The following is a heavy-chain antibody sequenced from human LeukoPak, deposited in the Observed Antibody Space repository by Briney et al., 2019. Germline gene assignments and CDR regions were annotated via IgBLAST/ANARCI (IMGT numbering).Heavy chain of an antibody. Sequence: GASVKVSCKASGYTFTSYGISWVRQAHGEGLERMGGIIPIFGTANYAQKFQGRVTITADESTSTAYMELSSLRSEDTAVYYCATRQRYSGSLGAFDIWGQGTMVTVSS. CDR1: GYTFTSYG. J-gene: IGHJ3*02. CDR2: IIPIFGTA. D-gene: IGHD1-26*01. V-gene: IGHV1-69*13. CDR3: ATRQRYSGSLGAFDI.